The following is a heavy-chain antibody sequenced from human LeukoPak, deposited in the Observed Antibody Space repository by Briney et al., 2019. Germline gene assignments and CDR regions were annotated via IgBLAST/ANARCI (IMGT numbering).Heavy chain of an antibody. J-gene: IGHJ4*02. Sequence: GGSLRLSCAASGFTFSSYAMSWVRQAPGKGLEWVSAISGSGGSTYYADSVKGRFTISRDNSKNTLYLQMNSLRAEDTAVYYCAKDQTAYYDSSGYYPPAGYWGQGTLVTVSS. CDR3: AKDQTAYYDSSGYYPPAGY. V-gene: IGHV3-23*01. D-gene: IGHD3-22*01. CDR2: ISGSGGST. CDR1: GFTFSSYA.